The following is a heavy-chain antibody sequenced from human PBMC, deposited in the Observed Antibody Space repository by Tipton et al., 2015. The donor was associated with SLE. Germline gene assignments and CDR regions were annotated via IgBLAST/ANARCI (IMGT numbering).Heavy chain of an antibody. CDR3: ARSHRITIFGVVTPDAFDT. Sequence: LRLSCSVSGGSISSGGYYWSWIRHYPGKGLEWIGYIYYRGTTHYNPSLKSRVTISVDTSKNQFSLKLSSVTAADTAVYYCARSHRITIFGVVTPDAFDTWGQGTMVTVSS. D-gene: IGHD3-3*01. J-gene: IGHJ3*02. CDR1: GGSISSGGYY. V-gene: IGHV4-31*02. CDR2: IYYRGTT.